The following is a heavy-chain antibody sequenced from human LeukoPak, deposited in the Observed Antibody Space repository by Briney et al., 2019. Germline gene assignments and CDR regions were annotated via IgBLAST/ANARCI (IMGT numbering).Heavy chain of an antibody. CDR1: GFTFSSYG. CDR3: ASDPIGNTILNWFDP. CDR2: IWYDGSNK. V-gene: IGHV3-33*01. D-gene: IGHD3-3*01. J-gene: IGHJ5*02. Sequence: GGSLRLSCAASGFTFSSYGMHWVRQAPGKGLEWVAVIWYDGSNKYYADSVKGRFTISRDNSKNTLYLQMDSLRPEDTAVYYCASDPIGNTILNWFDPWGQGTLVTVSS.